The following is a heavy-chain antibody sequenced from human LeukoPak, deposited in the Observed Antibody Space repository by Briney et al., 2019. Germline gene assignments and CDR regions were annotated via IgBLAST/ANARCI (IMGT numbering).Heavy chain of an antibody. V-gene: IGHV4-39*01. Sequence: PSETLSLTCSASGGSIGSSSYRWGWIRQPPGKGLEWIGTICYSGSTFYNPSLKSRVTLSVDTSKNQFSLKLSSVTAADTAVYYCARTENYIPEDCFDPWGQGTLVTVSS. J-gene: IGHJ5*02. D-gene: IGHD5-24*01. CDR1: GGSIGSSSYR. CDR3: ARTENYIPEDCFDP. CDR2: ICYSGST.